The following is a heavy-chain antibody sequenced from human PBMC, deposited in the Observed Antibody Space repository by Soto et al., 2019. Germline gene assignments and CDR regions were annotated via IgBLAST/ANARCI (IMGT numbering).Heavy chain of an antibody. Sequence: ASVKVSCKASVYTFTSYGISWVRQAPGQGLEWMGWISAYNGNTNYAQNLQGRVTMTTDTSTSTAYMELRSLRSDHTAVYYCAKASAGAGFDAFDIWGQGTMVTLSS. D-gene: IGHD2-8*02. J-gene: IGHJ3*02. V-gene: IGHV1-18*01. CDR1: VYTFTSYG. CDR2: ISAYNGNT. CDR3: AKASAGAGFDAFDI.